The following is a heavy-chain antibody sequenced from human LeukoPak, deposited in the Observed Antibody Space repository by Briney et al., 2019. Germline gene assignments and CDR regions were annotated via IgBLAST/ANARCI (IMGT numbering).Heavy chain of an antibody. D-gene: IGHD3-3*01. CDR3: ARFWSGYSNWFDP. J-gene: IGHJ5*02. Sequence: PSETLSLTCTVSGGSISSSSYYWGWIRQPPGKGLEWIGSIYYSGSTYYNPSLKSRVTIFVDTSKNQFSLKLSSVTAADTAVYYCARFWSGYSNWFDPWGQGTLVTVSS. V-gene: IGHV4-39*01. CDR2: IYYSGST. CDR1: GGSISSSSYY.